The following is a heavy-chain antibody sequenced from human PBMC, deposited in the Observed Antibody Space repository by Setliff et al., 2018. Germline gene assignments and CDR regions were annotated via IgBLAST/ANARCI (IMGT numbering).Heavy chain of an antibody. V-gene: IGHV4-4*07. CDR1: GGSISSYY. CDR3: AREQWLDPPGYYYMDV. J-gene: IGHJ6*03. CDR2: IYIGGSA. Sequence: KASETLSLTCTVSGGSISSYYWSWIRQPPGKGLEWIGHIYIGGSANYNPSLKSRVTMSIDTSKNQFSLKLHSVTAADMAVYYCAREQWLDPPGYYYMDVWAKGTTVTVSS. D-gene: IGHD6-19*01.